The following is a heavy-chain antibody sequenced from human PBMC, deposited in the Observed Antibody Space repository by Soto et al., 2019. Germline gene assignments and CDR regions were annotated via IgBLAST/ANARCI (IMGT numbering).Heavy chain of an antibody. V-gene: IGHV4-61*07. Sequence: YWSWIRQPPGKGLEWIGYIDYVGSTNYAPSLQSRVTMSVDTSKNQVSLKLRYVTAADTAVYYCVRQRGNYFDFWGQGTLVTVSS. D-gene: IGHD3-10*01. CDR1: Y. CDR2: IDYVGST. CDR3: VRQRGNYFDF. J-gene: IGHJ4*02.